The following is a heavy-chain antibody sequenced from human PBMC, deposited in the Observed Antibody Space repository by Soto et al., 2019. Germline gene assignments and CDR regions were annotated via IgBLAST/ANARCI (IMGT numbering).Heavy chain of an antibody. CDR3: ARVERGTATTVVDACDI. V-gene: IGHV4-34*01. CDR1: GGFVSSGSYY. Sequence: QVQLQQWGAGLLKPSETLSLTCAVYGGFVSSGSYYWSWIRQPPGKGLEWIGEMSHSGGTHFNPSLKRRVTTSADTSKNQCSLKRSSVTAADTALYYCARVERGTATTVVDACDIWGPGTMVTVSS. D-gene: IGHD1-1*01. CDR2: MSHSGGT. J-gene: IGHJ3*02.